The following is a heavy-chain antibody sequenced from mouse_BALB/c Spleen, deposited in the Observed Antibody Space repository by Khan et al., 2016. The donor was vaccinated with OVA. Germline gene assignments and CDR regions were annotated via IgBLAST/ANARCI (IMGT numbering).Heavy chain of an antibody. CDR2: IDPPNDDS. J-gene: IGHJ3*01. CDR1: GFNIKDTY. Sequence: VQLQQSGAELVKPGASVNLSCSASGFNIKDTYIHWVKQRPEQGLEWIGRIDPPNDDSKFGPKFQDKATLTADTSSNTAYLQLTSLTSEDTAVYYCATHYGNPVTYWGQGTLVSVSA. V-gene: IGHV14-3*02. CDR3: ATHYGNPVTY. D-gene: IGHD2-1*01.